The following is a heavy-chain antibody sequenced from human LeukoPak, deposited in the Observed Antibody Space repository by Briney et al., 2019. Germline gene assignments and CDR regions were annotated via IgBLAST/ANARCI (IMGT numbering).Heavy chain of an antibody. D-gene: IGHD3-22*01. CDR3: ARGGGYYDSSGYSY. J-gene: IGHJ4*02. CDR2: IYYSGST. Sequence: SETLSLTCTVSGVSISSYYWSWIRQPPGKGLEWIGYIYYSGSTNYNPSLKSRVTISVDTSKNQFSLKLSSVTAADTAVYYCARGGGYYDSSGYSYWGQGTLVTVSS. V-gene: IGHV4-59*01. CDR1: GVSISSYY.